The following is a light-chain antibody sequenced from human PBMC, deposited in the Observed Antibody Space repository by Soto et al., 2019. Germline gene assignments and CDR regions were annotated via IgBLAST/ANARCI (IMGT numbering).Light chain of an antibody. CDR2: DAS. Sequence: QSALTQPASVSGSPGQSVTISCTGTSSDFSAYNYVSWYQHHPGKAPKLVIFDASNRPSEISNRFSGSKSGNTASLTVSGLQPEDEADYYCSSFTNDNTWVFGGGTKLTVL. CDR3: SSFTNDNTWV. CDR1: SSDFSAYNY. V-gene: IGLV2-14*01. J-gene: IGLJ3*02.